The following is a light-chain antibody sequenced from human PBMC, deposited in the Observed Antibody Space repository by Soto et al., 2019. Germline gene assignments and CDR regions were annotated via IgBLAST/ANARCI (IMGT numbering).Light chain of an antibody. J-gene: IGKJ2*01. V-gene: IGKV1-5*01. CDR1: QSISSS. Sequence: IQMTQSPSTVSASVGYRFTITCRASQSISSSLAWYQQKPGKAPKVLIYDASSLDSGVPSWFSGSGYGTEFTLTVSSLQPGDFATYSCQQYESYPYTFGQGTKLEIK. CDR3: QQYESYPYT. CDR2: DAS.